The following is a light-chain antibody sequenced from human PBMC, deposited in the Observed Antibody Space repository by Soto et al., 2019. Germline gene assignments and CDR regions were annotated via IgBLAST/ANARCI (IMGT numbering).Light chain of an antibody. Sequence: QSVLTQPPSASGSPGQSVTISCTGTSSDVGAYNYVSWYQQHPGKAQKLMIYEVYKRPSGVPDRFSGSKSGKTASLTVSGLQADDEADYYCSSYAGSNNPYVFGTGTKSPS. CDR1: SSDVGAYNY. CDR3: SSYAGSNNPYV. J-gene: IGLJ1*01. CDR2: EVY. V-gene: IGLV2-8*01.